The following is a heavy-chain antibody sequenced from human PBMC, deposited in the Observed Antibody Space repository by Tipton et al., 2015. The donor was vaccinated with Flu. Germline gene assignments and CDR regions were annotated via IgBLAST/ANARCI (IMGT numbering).Heavy chain of an antibody. CDR2: ISSDGSNK. CDR1: AFTFRTYS. V-gene: IGHV3-30*03. Sequence: SLRLSCTASAFTFRTYSMNWVRQAPGKGLEWVAVISSDGSNKYYADSVKGRFTISRDNSKNTLYLQMNSLRAEDTAVYYCASGDYWGQGTLVTVSS. J-gene: IGHJ4*02. CDR3: ASGDY.